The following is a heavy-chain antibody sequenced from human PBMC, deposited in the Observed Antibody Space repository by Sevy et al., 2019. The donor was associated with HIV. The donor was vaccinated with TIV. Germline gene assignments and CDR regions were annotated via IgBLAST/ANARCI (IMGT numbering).Heavy chain of an antibody. V-gene: IGHV3-48*02. CDR3: ARGFMGADYYYGGR. Sequence: GGSLRLSCAASRLTFSSSSVNWVRQAPGKGLEWVSYISSSSTTIYYADSVKGRFTISRDNAKNSLYLQMNSLRDEDTAVYYCARGFMGADYYYGGRLGPRDHGHRLL. CDR1: RLTFSSSS. J-gene: IGHJ6*02. CDR2: ISSSSTTI. D-gene: IGHD3-3*01.